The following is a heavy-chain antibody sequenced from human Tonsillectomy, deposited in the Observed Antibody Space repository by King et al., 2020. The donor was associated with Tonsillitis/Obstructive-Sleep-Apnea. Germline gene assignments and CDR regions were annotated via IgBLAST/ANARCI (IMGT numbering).Heavy chain of an antibody. CDR2: ISNSGRST. J-gene: IGHJ5*02. CDR3: AKDPVWFGELSPNWFDP. CDR1: GFTFSSYA. Sequence: VQLVESGGGLVQPGGSLRLSCAASGFTFSSYAMSWVRQAPGKGLEWVSAISNSGRSTYYADSVKGRFTISRDNSKNTLYLQMNSLRAEDTAVYYCAKDPVWFGELSPNWFDPWGQGTLVTVSS. V-gene: IGHV3-23*04. D-gene: IGHD3-10*01.